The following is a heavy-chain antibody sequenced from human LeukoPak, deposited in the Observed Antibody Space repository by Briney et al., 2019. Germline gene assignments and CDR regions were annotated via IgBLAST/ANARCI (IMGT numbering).Heavy chain of an antibody. CDR1: GGTFSSYA. Sequence: SVKVSCKASGGTFSSYAISWVRQAPGQGLEWMGGIIPIFGAANYAQKFQGRVTITTDESTSTAYMELSSLRSEDTAVYYCARVLGDGDYVLDYWGQGTLVTVSS. CDR3: ARVLGDGDYVLDY. D-gene: IGHD4-17*01. V-gene: IGHV1-69*05. CDR2: IIPIFGAA. J-gene: IGHJ4*02.